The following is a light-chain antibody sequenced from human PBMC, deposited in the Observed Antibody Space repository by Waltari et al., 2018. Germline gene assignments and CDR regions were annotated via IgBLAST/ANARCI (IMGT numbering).Light chain of an antibody. CDR1: SSNIGSNT. CDR3: ATWDASLNGRV. J-gene: IGLJ3*02. CDR2: ENS. V-gene: IGLV1-44*01. Sequence: QSVLTQSPSASGTPGQRVTISCSGSSSNIGSNTVNWYQYLPGTAPKLLIYENSQRPSGVPDRFSGSKSGTSASLAISGLQSDDEADYYCATWDASLNGRVFGGGTKLTVL.